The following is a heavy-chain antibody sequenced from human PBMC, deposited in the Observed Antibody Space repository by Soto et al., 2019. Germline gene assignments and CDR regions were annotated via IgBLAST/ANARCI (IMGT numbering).Heavy chain of an antibody. J-gene: IGHJ6*02. Sequence: ASVKVSCKASGSTVPGCYLQWVLQAPRQGLDWMGWINPNSGGTNYAQKFQGRVTMTRDTSISTAYMELSRLRSDDTAVYYCARGGGVSSPHYYYYGMDVWGQGTTVTVSS. V-gene: IGHV1-2*02. CDR1: GSTVPGCY. D-gene: IGHD3-16*01. CDR3: ARGGGVSSPHYYYYGMDV. CDR2: INPNSGGT.